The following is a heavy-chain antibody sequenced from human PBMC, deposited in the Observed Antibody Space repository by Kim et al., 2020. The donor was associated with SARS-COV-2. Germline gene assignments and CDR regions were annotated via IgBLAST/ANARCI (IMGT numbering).Heavy chain of an antibody. J-gene: IGHJ4*02. D-gene: IGHD1-26*01. CDR1: GFTFSDYY. CDR2: ISSSGSTI. Sequence: GGSLRLSCAASGFTFSDYYMSWIRQAPGKGLEWVSYISSSGSTIYYADSVKGRFTISRDNAKNSLYLQMNSLRAEDTAVYYCARSRPEWELLFAFDYWGQGTLVTVSS. V-gene: IGHV3-11*01. CDR3: ARSRPEWELLFAFDY.